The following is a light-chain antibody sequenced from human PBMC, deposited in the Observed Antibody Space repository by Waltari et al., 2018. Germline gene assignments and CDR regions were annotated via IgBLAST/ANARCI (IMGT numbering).Light chain of an antibody. CDR3: NSRDSSGNHLVV. J-gene: IGLJ2*01. Sequence: SSELTQDPAVSVALGQTVRITCQGDSLRSYYASWYQQKPGQAPVLVIYGKNNRPSGIPDRFSGSSSGNTASLTNTGAQAEDEADYYCNSRDSSGNHLVVFGGGTKLTVL. V-gene: IGLV3-19*01. CDR2: GKN. CDR1: SLRSYY.